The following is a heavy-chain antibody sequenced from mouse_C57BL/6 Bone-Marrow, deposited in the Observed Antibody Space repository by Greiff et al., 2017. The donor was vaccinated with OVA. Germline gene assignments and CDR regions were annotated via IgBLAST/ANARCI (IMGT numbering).Heavy chain of an antibody. CDR1: GYSFTGYF. Sequence: EVQLQQSGPELVKPGDSVKISCKASGYSFTGYFMNWVMQSHGKSLEWIGRINPYNGDTFYNQKFKGKATLTVDKSSSTAHMELRSLTSEDAAVYYCARRDYGSSFDYWGQGTTLTVSS. CDR3: ARRDYGSSFDY. D-gene: IGHD1-1*01. J-gene: IGHJ2*01. CDR2: INPYNGDT. V-gene: IGHV1-20*01.